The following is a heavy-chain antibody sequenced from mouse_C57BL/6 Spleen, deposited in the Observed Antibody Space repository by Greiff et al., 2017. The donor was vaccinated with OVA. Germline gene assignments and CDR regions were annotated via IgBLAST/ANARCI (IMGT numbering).Heavy chain of an antibody. Sequence: QVQLQQPGAELVRPGSSVKLSCKASGYTFTSYWMHWVKQRPIQGLEWIGNIDPSDSETHYNQKFKDKATLTVDKSSSTAYMQLSSLTSEDSAVYYCATSYDYARFFAYWGQGTLVTVSA. CDR1: GYTFTSYW. D-gene: IGHD2-4*01. J-gene: IGHJ3*01. V-gene: IGHV1-52*01. CDR2: IDPSDSET. CDR3: ATSYDYARFFAY.